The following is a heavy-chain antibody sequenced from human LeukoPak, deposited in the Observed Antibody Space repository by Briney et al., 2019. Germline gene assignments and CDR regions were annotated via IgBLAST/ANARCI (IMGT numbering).Heavy chain of an antibody. CDR2: IIPIFGTA. CDR3: ARDPSYSGYPYYYYMDV. D-gene: IGHD5-12*01. Sequence: SVKVSCKASGGTFSSYAISWGRQAPGQGLELMGGIIPIFGTANYEKELQGSVTITAHESTSTAYMELSSLRSEDTAVYYCARDPSYSGYPYYYYMDVWGKGTTATVSS. J-gene: IGHJ6*03. CDR1: GGTFSSYA. V-gene: IGHV1-69*01.